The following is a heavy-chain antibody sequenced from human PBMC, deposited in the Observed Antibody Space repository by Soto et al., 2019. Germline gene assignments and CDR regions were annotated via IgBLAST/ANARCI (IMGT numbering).Heavy chain of an antibody. J-gene: IGHJ4*02. V-gene: IGHV3-23*01. D-gene: IGHD3-9*01. Sequence: HPGGSLRLSCAASGFTFSSYAMSWVRQAPGKGLEWVSAISGSGGSTYYADSVKGRFTISRDNSKNTLYLQMNSLRAEDTAVYYCAKDLNYDILTGYYGPGRRYFDYWAQGTRVTSPQ. CDR3: AKDLNYDILTGYYGPGRRYFDY. CDR1: GFTFSSYA. CDR2: ISGSGGST.